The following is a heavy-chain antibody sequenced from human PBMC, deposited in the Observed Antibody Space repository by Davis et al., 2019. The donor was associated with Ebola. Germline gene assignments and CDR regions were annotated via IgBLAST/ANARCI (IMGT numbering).Heavy chain of an antibody. V-gene: IGHV3-23*01. CDR2: ISGSGGST. CDR1: GFTFSSYA. D-gene: IGHD2-15*01. CDR3: ARRGIVVVVAATHWYFDL. J-gene: IGHJ2*01. Sequence: PGGSLRLSCAASGFTFSSYAMSWVRQAPGKGLEWVSAISGSGGSTYYTNSVKGRFTISGDNSKNTLYLQMNSLRAEDTAVYYCARRGIVVVVAATHWYFDLWGRGTLVTVSS.